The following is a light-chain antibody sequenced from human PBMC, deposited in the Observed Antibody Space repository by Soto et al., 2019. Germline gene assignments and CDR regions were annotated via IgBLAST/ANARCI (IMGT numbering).Light chain of an antibody. CDR1: QYISSW. J-gene: IGKJ1*01. V-gene: IGKV1-5*03. CDR3: QQYNSQRT. CDR2: KAS. Sequence: DIQMTQSPSTLSASVGDRVTITCRASQYISSWLAWYQQKPGKAPKLLIYKASSLESGVPSRFSGSGYWTEFTLTISSLQPDDFATYYCQQYNSQRTFGQGTKVEIK.